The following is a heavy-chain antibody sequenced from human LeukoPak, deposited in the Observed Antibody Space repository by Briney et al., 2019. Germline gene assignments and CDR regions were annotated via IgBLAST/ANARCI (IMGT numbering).Heavy chain of an antibody. V-gene: IGHV3-23*01. J-gene: IGHJ4*02. D-gene: IGHD4-17*01. CDR3: ARDRTTVTTFDY. CDR1: GFTFNNYA. CDR2: ISASGGST. Sequence: GGSLRLSCAASGFTFNNYAMSWVRQAPGKGLEWVSDISASGGSTDYADSVKGRFTISRDNAKNSLYLQMNTLRAEDTAVYYCARDRTTVTTFDYWGQGTLVTVSS.